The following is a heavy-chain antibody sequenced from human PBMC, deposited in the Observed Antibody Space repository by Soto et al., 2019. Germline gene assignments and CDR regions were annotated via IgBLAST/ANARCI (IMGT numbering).Heavy chain of an antibody. J-gene: IGHJ4*02. Sequence: SETLSLTCAVYGGSFSGYYWSWIRQPPGKGLEWIGEINHSGSTNYNPSLKSRVTISVDTSTSTVYMELSSLRSEDTAVYYCVRGSLLWFGEIDYWGQGTLVTVSS. D-gene: IGHD3-10*01. V-gene: IGHV4-34*01. CDR1: GGSFSGYY. CDR3: VRGSLLWFGEIDY. CDR2: INHSGST.